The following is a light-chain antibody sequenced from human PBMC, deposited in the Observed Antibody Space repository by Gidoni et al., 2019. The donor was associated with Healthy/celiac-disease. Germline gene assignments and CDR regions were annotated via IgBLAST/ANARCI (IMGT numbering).Light chain of an antibody. Sequence: VLTHSPRTLSLSPGERATISCRASQSVSSSYLAWYQQQPGQAPMLLIDGASRKATGIPDRFSGSGSGTDFTLTISRLDPEDFAVYYCQQYGSSPTFGQGTKVEIK. J-gene: IGKJ1*01. CDR1: QSVSSSY. V-gene: IGKV3-20*01. CDR2: GAS. CDR3: QQYGSSPT.